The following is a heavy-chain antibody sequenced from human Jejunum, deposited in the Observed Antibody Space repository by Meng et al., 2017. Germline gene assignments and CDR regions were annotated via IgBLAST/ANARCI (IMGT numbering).Heavy chain of an antibody. Sequence: LTCAASGFTFSSYEMNWVRQAPGKGLEWVSYISSSGSTIYYVDSVKGRFTISRDNAKNSLYLQMNSLTAEDTAVYYCARTYSGESWVKFDPWGQGTLVT. CDR1: GFTFSSYE. D-gene: IGHD3-10*01. CDR2: ISSSGSTI. J-gene: IGHJ5*02. CDR3: ARTYSGESWVKFDP. V-gene: IGHV3-48*03.